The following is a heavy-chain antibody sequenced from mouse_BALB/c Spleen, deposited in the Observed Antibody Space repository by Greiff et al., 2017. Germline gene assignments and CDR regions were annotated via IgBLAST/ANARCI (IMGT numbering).Heavy chain of an antibody. CDR1: GYSITSGYY. Sequence: VQLKQSGPGLVKPSQSLSLTCSVTGYSITSGYYWNWIRQFPGNKLEWMGYISYDGSNNYNPSLKNRISITRDTSKNQFFLKLNSVTTEDTATYYCAREGRDDGYYYAMDYWGQGTSVTVSS. CDR2: ISYDGSN. D-gene: IGHD2-3*01. CDR3: AREGRDDGYYYAMDY. J-gene: IGHJ4*01. V-gene: IGHV3-6*02.